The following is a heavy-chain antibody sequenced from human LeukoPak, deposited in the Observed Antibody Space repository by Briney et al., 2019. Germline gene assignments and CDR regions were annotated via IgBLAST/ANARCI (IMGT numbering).Heavy chain of an antibody. D-gene: IGHD5-18*01. V-gene: IGHV4-34*01. CDR2: INHSGST. Sequence: PSETLSLTCAVYGGSFSGYYWSWIRQPPGKGLEWIGEINHSGSTNYNPSLKSRVTISVDTSKNQFSLKLSSVTAADTAVYYCARNKGSYGDPEFDYWGQGTLVTVSS. J-gene: IGHJ4*02. CDR3: ARNKGSYGDPEFDY. CDR1: GGSFSGYY.